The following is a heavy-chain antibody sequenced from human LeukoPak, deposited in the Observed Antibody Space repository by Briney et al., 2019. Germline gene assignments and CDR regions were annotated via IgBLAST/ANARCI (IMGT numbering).Heavy chain of an antibody. J-gene: IGHJ5*02. Sequence: PGGSLRLSCAASGFTFSSYAMHWVRQAPGKGLEWVAVISYDGSNKYYADSGKGRFTISRDNSKNTLYLQMNSLRAEDTAVYYCARDPIPYCSGGSCYFSWFDPWGQGTLVTVSS. V-gene: IGHV3-30-3*01. CDR3: ARDPIPYCSGGSCYFSWFDP. CDR1: GFTFSSYA. D-gene: IGHD2-15*01. CDR2: ISYDGSNK.